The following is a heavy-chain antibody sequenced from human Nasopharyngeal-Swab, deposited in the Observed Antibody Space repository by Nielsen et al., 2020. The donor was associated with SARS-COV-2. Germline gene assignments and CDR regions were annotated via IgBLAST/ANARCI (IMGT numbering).Heavy chain of an antibody. D-gene: IGHD4-17*01. CDR1: GYTFSSYA. CDR2: INTNTGNP. V-gene: IGHV7-4-1*02. CDR3: ARGLTTVTTWGGY. Sequence: ASVKVSCKASGYTFSSYAMHWVRQAPGQGLEWMGWINTNTGNPTYAQGFTGRFVFSLDTSVSTAYLQISSLKAEDTAVYYCARGLTTVTTWGGYWGQGTLVTVSS. J-gene: IGHJ4*02.